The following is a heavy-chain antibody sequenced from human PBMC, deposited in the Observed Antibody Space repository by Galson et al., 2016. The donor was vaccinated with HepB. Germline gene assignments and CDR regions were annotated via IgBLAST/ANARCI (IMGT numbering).Heavy chain of an antibody. J-gene: IGHJ4*02. V-gene: IGHV3-21*01. CDR1: GLRFTNAR. CDR3: ARGDIVGAIFDY. D-gene: IGHD1-26*01. Sequence: SLRLSCAASGLRFTNARMTWVRQAPGKGLEWVSSILLRSLSLSSASSVKGRFPISRDNAQPALSLQMNSLRAEDTAVYYCARGDIVGAIFDYWGQGTLVTVSS. CDR2: ILLRSLSL.